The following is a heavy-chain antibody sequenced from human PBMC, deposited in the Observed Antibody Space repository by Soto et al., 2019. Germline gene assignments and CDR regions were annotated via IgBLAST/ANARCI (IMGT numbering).Heavy chain of an antibody. CDR2: IYWVDDK. D-gene: IGHD5-12*01. CDR3: AHMRRRGYAFARRNYSGMDV. CDR1: GFSLSTSEVG. Sequence: QITLKESGPTLVKPTQTLTLTCTFSGFSLSTSEVGVAWIRQPAGKALEWLALIYWVDDKRYSPSLKSRLTITKDTSXXQXVXXMTNMDPVDTATYYCAHMRRRGYAFARRNYSGMDVWGQGTTVTVSS. V-gene: IGHV2-5*02. J-gene: IGHJ6*02.